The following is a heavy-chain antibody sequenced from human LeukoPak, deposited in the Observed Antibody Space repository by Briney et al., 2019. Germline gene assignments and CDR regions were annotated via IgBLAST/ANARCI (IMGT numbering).Heavy chain of an antibody. Sequence: SETLSLTCTVSGGSISSYYWSWIRQPPGKGLEWIGEINHSGSTNYNPSLKSRVTISVDTSKNQFSLKLSSVTAADTAVYYCARVGYYDSSGYPTAVTLDYWGQGTLVTVSS. J-gene: IGHJ4*02. CDR2: INHSGST. D-gene: IGHD3-22*01. CDR1: GGSISSYY. CDR3: ARVGYYDSSGYPTAVTLDY. V-gene: IGHV4-34*01.